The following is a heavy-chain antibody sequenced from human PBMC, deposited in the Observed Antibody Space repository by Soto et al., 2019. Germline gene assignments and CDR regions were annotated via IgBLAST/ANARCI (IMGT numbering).Heavy chain of an antibody. Sequence: EVQLLESGGGLVQPGGSLRLSCAASGFTFNNYAMGWVRQAPGKGLEWVSAITGSGSDTYYLDSVKGRFTISRDHSKNTLFLQVNSLRAEDTAIYDCAKLCSSAWSLHYYFDFWGQGTLVTVSS. CDR1: GFTFNNYA. D-gene: IGHD2-21*01. J-gene: IGHJ4*02. CDR2: ITGSGSDT. V-gene: IGHV3-23*01. CDR3: AKLCSSAWSLHYYFDF.